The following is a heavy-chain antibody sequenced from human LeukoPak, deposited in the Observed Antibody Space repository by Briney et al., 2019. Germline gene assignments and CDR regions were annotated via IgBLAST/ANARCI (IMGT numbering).Heavy chain of an antibody. J-gene: IGHJ4*02. CDR3: ARGETSSYDY. CDR2: IYSGGNT. D-gene: IGHD2-2*01. Sequence: PAGGSLRLSCAASGFTVSINYMSWVRQAPGKGLEWASVIYSGGNTYYADSVKGRFTISRDNSKNTVYLQMNSLRAEDTAVYYCARGETSSYDYWGQGTLVTVSS. CDR1: GFTVSINY. V-gene: IGHV3-53*01.